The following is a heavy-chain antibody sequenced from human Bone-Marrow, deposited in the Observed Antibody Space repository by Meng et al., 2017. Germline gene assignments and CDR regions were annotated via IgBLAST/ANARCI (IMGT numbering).Heavy chain of an antibody. CDR3: AREVAAAGTSYFDY. V-gene: IGHV1-46*01. CDR2: INPSGGST. D-gene: IGHD6-13*01. J-gene: IGHJ4*02. Sequence: QGQLVQSGAEVKKPGSSVKVSCKASGGTFSSYAISWVRQAPGQGLEWMGIINPSGGSTSYAQKFQGRVTMTRDTSTSTVYMELSSLRSEDTAVYYCAREVAAAGTSYFDYWGQGTLVTVSS. CDR1: GGTFSSYA.